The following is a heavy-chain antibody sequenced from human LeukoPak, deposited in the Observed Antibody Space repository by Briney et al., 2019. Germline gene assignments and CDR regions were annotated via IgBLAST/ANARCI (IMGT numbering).Heavy chain of an antibody. CDR3: ARTLSRWDPFDY. CDR2: INHSGTT. D-gene: IGHD1-26*01. V-gene: IGHV4-34*01. J-gene: IGHJ4*02. CDR1: GGSFSGYY. Sequence: PSETLSLSCAVYGGSFSGYYWSWIRQPPGKGLEWIGEINHSGTTNCNPSLKSRVTISVDTSKNQFSLKLSSVTAADTAVYYCARTLSRWDPFDYWGQGTLVTVSS.